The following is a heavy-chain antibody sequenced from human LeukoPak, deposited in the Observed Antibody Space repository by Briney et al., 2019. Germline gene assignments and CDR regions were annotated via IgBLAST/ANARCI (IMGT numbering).Heavy chain of an antibody. CDR1: GFTFEDYG. D-gene: IGHD6-13*01. Sequence: GGSLRLSCAASGFTFEDYGMHWVRQAPGKGLEWVSLISWEGGSTYHADSVKGRFTISRDNSKNFLYLQMDSLRTEDTAVYYCARVTWLSAAGTEGNFDYWGQGTLVTVSS. J-gene: IGHJ4*02. V-gene: IGHV3-43D*03. CDR3: ARVTWLSAAGTEGNFDY. CDR2: ISWEGGST.